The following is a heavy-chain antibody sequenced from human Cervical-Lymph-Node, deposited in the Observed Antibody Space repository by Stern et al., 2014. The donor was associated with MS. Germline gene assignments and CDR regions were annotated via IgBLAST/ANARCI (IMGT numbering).Heavy chain of an antibody. Sequence: QVQLVESGAEVKKPGSSVKVSCKASGDTFSSYAINWVRQGPGQGLEWMGGITPVFGTTNYAQKSQGRVTITADKSTNTAYMELMTLRSEDTAVYYCARGGGLVGYFDYWGQGTLVSVSS. CDR1: GDTFSSYA. D-gene: IGHD1-26*01. CDR2: ITPVFGTT. V-gene: IGHV1-69*06. CDR3: ARGGGLVGYFDY. J-gene: IGHJ4*02.